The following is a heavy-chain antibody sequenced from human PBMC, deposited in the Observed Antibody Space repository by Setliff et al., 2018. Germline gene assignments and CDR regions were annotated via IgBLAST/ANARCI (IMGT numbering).Heavy chain of an antibody. CDR2: ISAYNDNT. D-gene: IGHD1-26*01. CDR3: ARDPKLVGAPERAFDY. J-gene: IGHJ4*02. V-gene: IGHV1-18*01. Sequence: GASVKVSCKASGYTFTNYGISWVRQAPGQGLEWMGWISAYNDNTNYAQKVQGRVTMTTDTSTSTAYMELSRLKYDDTAVYYCARDPKLVGAPERAFDYWGQGTQVTVSS. CDR1: GYTFTNYG.